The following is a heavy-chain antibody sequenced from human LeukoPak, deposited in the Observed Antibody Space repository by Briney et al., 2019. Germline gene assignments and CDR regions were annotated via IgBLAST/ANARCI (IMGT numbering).Heavy chain of an antibody. Sequence: SETLSLTCTVSGGSISSSSYYWGWIRQPPGKGLEWIGSIYYSGSTYYNPSLKSRVTISVDTSKNQFSLKLSSVTAADTAVYYCARVRAAAGIYYYYYYYMDVWGKGTTVTVSS. V-gene: IGHV4-39*07. CDR3: ARVRAAAGIYYYYYYYMDV. J-gene: IGHJ6*03. D-gene: IGHD6-13*01. CDR2: IYYSGST. CDR1: GGSISSSSYY.